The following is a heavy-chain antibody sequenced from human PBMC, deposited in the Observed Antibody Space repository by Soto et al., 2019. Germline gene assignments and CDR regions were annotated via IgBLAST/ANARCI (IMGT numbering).Heavy chain of an antibody. D-gene: IGHD6-19*01. CDR3: AGSSGWYENWFDP. CDR2: INAGNGNA. CDR1: GYTFTSYA. J-gene: IGHJ5*02. V-gene: IGHV1-3*01. Sequence: AASVKVSCKASGYTFTSYAMHWVRQAPGQRLEWMGWINAGNGNAKYSQKFQGRVTITRDTSASTAYMELSSLRSEDTAVYYCAGSSGWYENWFDPWGQGTLVTVSS.